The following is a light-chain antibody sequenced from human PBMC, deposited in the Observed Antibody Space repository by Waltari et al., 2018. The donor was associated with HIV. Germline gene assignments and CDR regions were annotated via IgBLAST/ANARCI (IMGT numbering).Light chain of an antibody. Sequence: ELVMTQSPATLPVFPGERATLSCRASQSVSSNLAWYQQKPGQAPRPLIYGASTRATGIPARFSGSGSGTEFTLTISGLQSEDFAVYYCQHYNHGPPLTFGGGTKVEIK. CDR1: QSVSSN. CDR3: QHYNHGPPLT. J-gene: IGKJ4*01. CDR2: GAS. V-gene: IGKV3-15*01.